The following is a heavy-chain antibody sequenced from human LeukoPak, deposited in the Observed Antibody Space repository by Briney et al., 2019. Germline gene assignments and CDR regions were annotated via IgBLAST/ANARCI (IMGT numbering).Heavy chain of an antibody. Sequence: ASVKVPCKASGYTFTSYYMHWVRQAPGQGLEWMGIINPSGGNTGYAQKFQGRVTMTRNTSISTAYMELSSLRSEDTAVYYCARVYDFWSGYYSFDPWGQGTLVTVSS. D-gene: IGHD3-3*01. CDR3: ARVYDFWSGYYSFDP. V-gene: IGHV1-46*01. CDR1: GYTFTSYY. CDR2: INPSGGNT. J-gene: IGHJ5*02.